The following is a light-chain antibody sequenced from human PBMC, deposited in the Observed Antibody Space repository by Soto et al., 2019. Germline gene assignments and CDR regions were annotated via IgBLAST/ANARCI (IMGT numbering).Light chain of an antibody. CDR2: VAS. CDR3: QPYVASARA. Sequence: EIVLTQSPGTLSLSPGERATLSCRASQRVSSSFLAWYQQKPGQAPRLLIYVASNRATGIPDRFSGSGSGTDFTLTISRLEPEDLAVCYCQPYVASARAFGQGAKVAIE. J-gene: IGKJ1*01. CDR1: QRVSSSF. V-gene: IGKV3-20*01.